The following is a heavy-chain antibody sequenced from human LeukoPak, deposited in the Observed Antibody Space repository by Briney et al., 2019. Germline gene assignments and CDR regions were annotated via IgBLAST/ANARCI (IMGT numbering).Heavy chain of an antibody. CDR2: ISYDGSNK. CDR1: GFTFSSYA. J-gene: IGHJ4*02. D-gene: IGHD2-8*02. V-gene: IGHV3-30*04. Sequence: GGSLRLSCAASGFTFSSYAMHWVRQAPGKGLEGVAVISYDGSNKYYADSVKGRFTISRDNSKNTLYLQMNSLRPEDTAVYYCARGLLLGFDYWGQGILVTVSS. CDR3: ARGLLLGFDY.